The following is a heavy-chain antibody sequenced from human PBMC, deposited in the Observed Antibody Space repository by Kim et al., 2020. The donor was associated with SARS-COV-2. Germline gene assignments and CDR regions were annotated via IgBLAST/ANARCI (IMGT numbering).Heavy chain of an antibody. CDR3: ARVGRGLWFGVEWFDP. V-gene: IGHV1-8*01. J-gene: IGHJ5*02. D-gene: IGHD3-10*01. Sequence: ASVKVSCKASGYTFTSYDINWVRQATGQGLEWMGWMNPNSGNTGYAQKFQGRVTMTRNTSISTAYMELSSLRSEDTAVYYRARVGRGLWFGVEWFDPWGQGPLVTVS. CDR1: GYTFTSYD. CDR2: MNPNSGNT.